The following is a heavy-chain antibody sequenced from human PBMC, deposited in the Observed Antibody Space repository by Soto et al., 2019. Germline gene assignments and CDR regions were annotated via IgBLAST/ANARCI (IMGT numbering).Heavy chain of an antibody. D-gene: IGHD3-10*01. CDR2: ISWNSGSI. V-gene: IGHV3-9*01. Sequence: GGSLRLSCAASGFTFDDYAMHWVRQAPGKGLEWVSGISWNSGSIGYADSVKGRFTISRDNAKNSLYLQMNSLRAEDTALYYCAKDILLRGDGSGSYFDYWGQGTLVTVSS. CDR1: GFTFDDYA. J-gene: IGHJ4*02. CDR3: AKDILLRGDGSGSYFDY.